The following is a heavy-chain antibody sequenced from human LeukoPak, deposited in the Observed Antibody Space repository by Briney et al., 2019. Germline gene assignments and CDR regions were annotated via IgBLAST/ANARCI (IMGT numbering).Heavy chain of an antibody. V-gene: IGHV3-66*01. Sequence: GGSLRLSCAASGFTVSSNYMSWVRQAPGKGLEWVSVIYSGGSTYYADSVKGRFTISRDNSKNTLYLQMNSLRAEDTAVYYCASPNYYDTPAFDYWGQRTLVAVSS. CDR1: GFTVSSNY. D-gene: IGHD3-22*01. CDR3: ASPNYYDTPAFDY. J-gene: IGHJ4*02. CDR2: IYSGGST.